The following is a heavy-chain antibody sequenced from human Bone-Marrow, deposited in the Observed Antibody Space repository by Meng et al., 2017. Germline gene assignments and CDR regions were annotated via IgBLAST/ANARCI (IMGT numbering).Heavy chain of an antibody. V-gene: IGHV1-69*13. D-gene: IGHD2/OR15-2a*01. Sequence: SAKVSCKASGGTFSSYAISWVRQAPGQGLEWMGGIIPIFGTANNAQKFQGRVTITADESTSTAYMEPSSLRSEDTAVYYCSMAPRGDYYYGMDVWGQGTTVTVSS. J-gene: IGHJ6*02. CDR3: SMAPRGDYYYGMDV. CDR2: IIPIFGTA. CDR1: GGTFSSYA.